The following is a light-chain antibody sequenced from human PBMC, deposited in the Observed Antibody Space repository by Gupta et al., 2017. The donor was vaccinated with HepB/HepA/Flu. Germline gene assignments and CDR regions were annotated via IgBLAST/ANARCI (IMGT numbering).Light chain of an antibody. CDR1: QSIGSY. CDR3: HQSSSLPLT. J-gene: IGKJ4*01. CDR2: YAS. V-gene: IGKV6-21*01. Sequence: IVLTDFPDFKSMTPQEKVTITCRASQSIGSYLHWYQQKPDQSPKLLIKYASQSFSGVPSRFSGSGSGTDFTLTIDSLEVEDAATYYCHQSSSLPLTFGGGTKVEIK.